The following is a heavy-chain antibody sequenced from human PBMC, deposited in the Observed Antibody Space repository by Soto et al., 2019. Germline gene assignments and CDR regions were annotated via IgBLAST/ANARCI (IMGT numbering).Heavy chain of an antibody. D-gene: IGHD5-12*01. V-gene: IGHV3-13*01. CDR3: ARYHGGYGFDY. J-gene: IGHJ4*02. Sequence: GGSLRLSCAASGFTFSSYGMHWVRQAPGKGLEWVAAIGTAGDTYYPGSVKGRFTISRENAKNSLYLQMNSLRAGDTAVYYCARYHGGYGFDYWGQGTLVTVSS. CDR1: GFTFSSYG. CDR2: IGTAGDT.